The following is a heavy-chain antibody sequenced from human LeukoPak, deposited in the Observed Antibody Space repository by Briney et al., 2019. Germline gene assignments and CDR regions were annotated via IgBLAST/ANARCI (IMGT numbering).Heavy chain of an antibody. D-gene: IGHD7-27*01. J-gene: IGHJ4*02. V-gene: IGHV4-34*01. CDR2: INHSGST. CDR1: GGSFSGYY. Sequence: SETLSLTCAVYGGSFSGYYWSWIRQPPGKGLEWIGEINHSGSTNYNPSLKSRVTISVDTSKNQFSLKLSSVTAADTAVYYCVRQPLGSLDYWGQGTLVTVSS. CDR3: VRQPLGSLDY.